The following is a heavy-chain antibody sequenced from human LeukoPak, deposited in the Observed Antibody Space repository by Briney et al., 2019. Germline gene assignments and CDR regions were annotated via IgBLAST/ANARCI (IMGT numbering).Heavy chain of an antibody. CDR1: GFTFSSYA. V-gene: IGHV3-49*03. CDR2: IRNKAYGGTT. Sequence: GGSLRLSCAASGFTFSSYAMSWFRQAPGKGLEWVGFIRNKAYGGTTDYAASVKGRFTISRDDSKSIAYLQMNSLRTEDTAMYYCTRYSSSWSVYYFDYWGQGTLVTVSS. J-gene: IGHJ4*02. CDR3: TRYSSSWSVYYFDY. D-gene: IGHD6-13*01.